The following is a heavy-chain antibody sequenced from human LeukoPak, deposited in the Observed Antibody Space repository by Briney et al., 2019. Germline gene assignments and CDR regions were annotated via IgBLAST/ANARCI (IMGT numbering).Heavy chain of an antibody. Sequence: PGGSLRLSCAASGFTFSNYYMSWIRQAPGKGLEWVSYISSSAITMYYADSVKGRFTISRENAKNSLYLQMNSLRAEDTAVYYCARANNWNYPYYFDYWGQGALVTVSS. CDR1: GFTFSNYY. V-gene: IGHV3-11*01. D-gene: IGHD1-7*01. CDR2: ISSSAITM. J-gene: IGHJ4*02. CDR3: ARANNWNYPYYFDY.